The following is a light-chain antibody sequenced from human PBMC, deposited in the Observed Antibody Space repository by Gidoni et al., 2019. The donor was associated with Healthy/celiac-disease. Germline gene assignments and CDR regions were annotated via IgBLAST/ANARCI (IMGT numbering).Light chain of an antibody. CDR1: SSNIGNNA. Sequence: SVSEAPSQRITISRSGSSSNIGNNAVNWYQQLPGKAPKLLIYYDDLLPSGVSDRFSGSKSGTSASLAISGLQSEDEADYYCAAWDDRLNGGVFGGGTKLTVL. J-gene: IGLJ3*02. CDR2: YDD. CDR3: AAWDDRLNGGV. V-gene: IGLV1-36*01.